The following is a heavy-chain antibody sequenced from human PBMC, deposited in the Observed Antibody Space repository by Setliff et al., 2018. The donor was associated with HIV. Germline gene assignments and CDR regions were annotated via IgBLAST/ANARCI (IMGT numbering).Heavy chain of an antibody. D-gene: IGHD3-22*01. CDR2: IYYSGST. V-gene: IGHV4-31*03. CDR1: GGSISSGGYY. CDR3: ASIKHYYDSSGYYYADGPRFDP. J-gene: IGHJ5*02. Sequence: PSETLSLTCTVSGGSISSGGYYWSWIRQHPGKGLEWIGYIYYSGSTYYNPSLKSRLTISVDTSKNQFSLKLSSVTAADTAVYYCASIKHYYDSSGYYYADGPRFDPWGQGTLVTVSS.